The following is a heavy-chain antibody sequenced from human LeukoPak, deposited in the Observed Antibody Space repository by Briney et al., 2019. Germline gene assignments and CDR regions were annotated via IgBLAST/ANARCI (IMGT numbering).Heavy chain of an antibody. CDR1: GFTFSSYG. CDR3: ARMFGFLEWFALGYYGMDV. D-gene: IGHD3-3*01. V-gene: IGHV3-30*03. CDR2: ISYDGSNK. Sequence: PGGSLRLSCAASGFTFSSYGMHWVRQAPGKGLEWVAVISYDGSNKYYADSVKGRFTVSRDNSKNTLYLQMNSLRAEDTAVYYCARMFGFLEWFALGYYGMDVWGQGTTVTVSS. J-gene: IGHJ6*02.